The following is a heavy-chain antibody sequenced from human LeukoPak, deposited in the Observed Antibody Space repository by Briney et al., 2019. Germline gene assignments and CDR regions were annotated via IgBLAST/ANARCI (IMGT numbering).Heavy chain of an antibody. D-gene: IGHD6-13*01. V-gene: IGHV4-39*01. CDR3: ASPPERAAAGTRAYWYFDL. J-gene: IGHJ2*01. Sequence: PSQTLSLTCTVSGGSISSSSYYWGWIRQPPGKGLEWIGSIYYSGSTYYNPSLKSRVTISVDTSKNQFSLKLSSVTAADTAVYYCASPPERAAAGTRAYWYFDLWGRGTLVTVSS. CDR1: GGSISSSSYY. CDR2: IYYSGST.